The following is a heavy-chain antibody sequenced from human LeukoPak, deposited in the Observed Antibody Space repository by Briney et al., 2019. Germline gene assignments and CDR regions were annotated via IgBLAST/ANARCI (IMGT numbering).Heavy chain of an antibody. J-gene: IGHJ6*02. CDR1: GFTFSSYA. V-gene: IGHV3-30-3*01. CDR2: ISYDGSNK. D-gene: IGHD6-19*01. CDR3: ASSRTDSSGWYPGYYYYYGMDV. Sequence: TGGSLRLSCAASGFTFSSYAMHRVRQAPGKGLEWVAVISYDGSNKYYADSVKGRFTISRDNSKNTLYLQMNSLRAEDTAVYYCASSRTDSSGWYPGYYYYYGMDVWGQGTTVTVSS.